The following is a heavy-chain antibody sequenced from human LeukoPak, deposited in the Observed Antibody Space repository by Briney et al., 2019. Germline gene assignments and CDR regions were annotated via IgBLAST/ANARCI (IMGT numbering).Heavy chain of an antibody. J-gene: IGHJ4*02. Sequence: SVKVSCKASGGTFSSYAISWVRQAPGQGLEWMGGITPMFGTANHAQKFQGRVTITAVESMSTVYMELSSLRFEDTAVYYCARGWLAEATVVTPYNYWGQGTLVTVSS. CDR1: GGTFSSYA. D-gene: IGHD4-23*01. V-gene: IGHV1-69*13. CDR2: ITPMFGTA. CDR3: ARGWLAEATVVTPYNY.